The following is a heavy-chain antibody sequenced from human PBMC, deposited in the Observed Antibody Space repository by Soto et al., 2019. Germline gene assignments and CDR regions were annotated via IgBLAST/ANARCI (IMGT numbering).Heavy chain of an antibody. D-gene: IGHD3-10*01. CDR2: IDPSDSYT. Sequence: ASVKISCKGSGYSFTSYWISWLRQMPGKGLEWMGRIDPSDSYTNYSPSFQGHVTISADKSISTAYLQWSSLKASDTAMYYCARLTGAYGSGSYYKAPDYWGQGTLVTVSS. CDR3: ARLTGAYGSGSYYKAPDY. J-gene: IGHJ4*02. V-gene: IGHV5-10-1*01. CDR1: GYSFTSYW.